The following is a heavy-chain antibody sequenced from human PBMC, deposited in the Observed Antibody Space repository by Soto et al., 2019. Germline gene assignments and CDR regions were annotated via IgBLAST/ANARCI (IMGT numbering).Heavy chain of an antibody. J-gene: IGHJ6*02. CDR1: GYSFTSYW. D-gene: IGHD3-16*02. CDR2: IDPSDSYT. Sequence: GESLKISCKGSGYSFTSYWISWVRQMSGKGLEWMGRIDPSDSYTNYSPSFQGHVTISADKSISTAYLQWSSLKASDTAMYYCARRGGVMITFGGVIESYYYYGMDVWGQGTTVTVSS. CDR3: ARRGGVMITFGGVIESYYYYGMDV. V-gene: IGHV5-10-1*01.